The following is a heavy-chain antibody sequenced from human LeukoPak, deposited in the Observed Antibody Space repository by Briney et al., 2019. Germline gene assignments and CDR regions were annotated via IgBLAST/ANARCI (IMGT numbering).Heavy chain of an antibody. Sequence: GGSLRLSCAASGFNVTTNYMSWVRQAPGKGLEWVSVIYGGGNTYYADSVKGRFTISRDNSKNTLYLQMNSLSAEDTAVYYCAREDPGHWSRRAFDIWGQGTVVTVTS. CDR2: IYGGGNT. D-gene: IGHD2-8*02. V-gene: IGHV3-53*01. CDR1: GFNVTTNY. J-gene: IGHJ3*02. CDR3: AREDPGHWSRRAFDI.